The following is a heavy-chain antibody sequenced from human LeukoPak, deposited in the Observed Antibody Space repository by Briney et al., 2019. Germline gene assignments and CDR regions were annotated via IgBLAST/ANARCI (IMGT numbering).Heavy chain of an antibody. CDR3: ARDQPGTYTLSGA. J-gene: IGHJ5*02. D-gene: IGHD1-14*01. V-gene: IGHV3-30-3*01. CDR1: GFTFSSYA. Sequence: GGSLRLSCAASGFTFSSYAMHWVRQAPGKGLEWVAFISYDGSDIYYADSVKGRFTISRDNSKNTLYLQMNSLRVEDTAVYFCARDQPGTYTLSGAWGQGTLVTVSS. CDR2: ISYDGSDI.